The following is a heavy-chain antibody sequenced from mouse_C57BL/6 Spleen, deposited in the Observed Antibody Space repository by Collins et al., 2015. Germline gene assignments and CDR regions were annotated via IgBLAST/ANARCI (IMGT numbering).Heavy chain of an antibody. Sequence: KISCKASGYTFTTYGMSWVKQAPGKGLKWMGWINTYSGVPTYADDFKGRFASSLQTSASTAYLQINNLKNEDTATYFCARSRHYYGSSYDWYFDVWGTGTTVTVSS. V-gene: IGHV9-3*01. D-gene: IGHD1-1*01. CDR1: GYTFTTYG. CDR2: INTYSGVP. CDR3: ARSRHYYGSSYDWYFDV. J-gene: IGHJ1*03.